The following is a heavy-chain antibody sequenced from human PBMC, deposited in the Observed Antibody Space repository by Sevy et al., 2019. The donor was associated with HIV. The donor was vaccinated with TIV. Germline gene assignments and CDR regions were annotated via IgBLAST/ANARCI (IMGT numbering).Heavy chain of an antibody. Sequence: SETLSLTCAVYGESFSGYYWNWVRQPPGKGLGWIGEINHTGSTNYNPSLKSRVNISVDTSKNQFSLKLSSVTAADTAVYYCARGRSDSSGYYPRRRAEYFQHWGQGTLVTVSS. CDR2: INHTGST. D-gene: IGHD3-22*01. J-gene: IGHJ1*01. CDR3: ARGRSDSSGYYPRRRAEYFQH. V-gene: IGHV4-34*01. CDR1: GESFSGYY.